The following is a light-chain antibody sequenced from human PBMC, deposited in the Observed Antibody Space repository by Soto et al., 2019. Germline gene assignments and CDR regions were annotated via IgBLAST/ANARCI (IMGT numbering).Light chain of an antibody. Sequence: QTVVTQEPSFSVSPGGTVTLTCGLTSGSVSTNHYPTWYQQTPGQTPRTLIYGTSTRSSGVPDRFSGSILGNTAALTITRAQADDESDYYCVLYMGSGSVVFGGGTKLTVL. J-gene: IGLJ2*01. CDR3: VLYMGSGSVV. V-gene: IGLV8-61*01. CDR2: GTS. CDR1: SGSVSTNHY.